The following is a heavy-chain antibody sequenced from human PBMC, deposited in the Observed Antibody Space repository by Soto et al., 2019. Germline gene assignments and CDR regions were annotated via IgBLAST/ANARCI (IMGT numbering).Heavy chain of an antibody. CDR2: IYYSGST. CDR1: GGSISSYY. CDR3: ARGATYYDFWSGYSWFDP. J-gene: IGHJ5*02. Sequence: SETLSLTCTVSGGSISSYYWSWIRQPPGKGLEWIGYIYYSGSTNYNPSLKSRVTISVDTSKNQFSLKLSSVTAADTAVYYCARGATYYDFWSGYSWFDPRGQGTLVTVSS. V-gene: IGHV4-59*01. D-gene: IGHD3-3*01.